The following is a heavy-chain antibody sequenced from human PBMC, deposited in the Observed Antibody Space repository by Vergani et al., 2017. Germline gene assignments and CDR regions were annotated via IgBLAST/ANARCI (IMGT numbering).Heavy chain of an antibody. J-gene: IGHJ4*02. Sequence: QVQLQESGPGLVKPSETLSLTCTVSNYSISRGYFWGWIRRLPGKGLEWIASFHPTGMTYNNPSLKSRVTISVDTSKSLISLKLNSVTTADTALNYCAGHGGSGNVYHLFDSWGQGTLVTVSS. CDR2: FHPTGMT. D-gene: IGHD3-10*01. CDR1: NYSISRGYF. V-gene: IGHV4-38-2*02. CDR3: AGHGGSGNVYHLFDS.